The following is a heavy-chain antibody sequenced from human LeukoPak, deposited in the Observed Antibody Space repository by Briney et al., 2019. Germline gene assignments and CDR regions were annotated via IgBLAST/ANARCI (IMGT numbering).Heavy chain of an antibody. D-gene: IGHD6-25*01. V-gene: IGHV4-30-4*01. CDR2: IYYSGST. CDR3: ARDPSSALGMDV. J-gene: IGHJ6*02. CDR1: GGSISSGDYY. Sequence: TSETLSLTCTVSGGSISSGDYYWSWIRQPPGKGLEWIGYIYYSGSTYYNPSLKSRVTISVDTSKNQFSLKLSSVTAADTAVYYCARDPSSALGMDVWGQGTTVTVSS.